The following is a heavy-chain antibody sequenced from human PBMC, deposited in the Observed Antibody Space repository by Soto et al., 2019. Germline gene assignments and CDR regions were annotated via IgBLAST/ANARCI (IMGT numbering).Heavy chain of an antibody. Sequence: ASVKVSCKASGYTFTSYDINSVRQATGQGLEWMGWMNPNSGNTGYAQKFQGRVTMTRTPSISTAYMELSSLRSEDTAVYYCARVGYNWNFVGYYMDVWGKGNTVTVSS. CDR3: ARVGYNWNFVGYYMDV. D-gene: IGHD1-7*01. J-gene: IGHJ6*03. CDR1: GYTFTSYD. CDR2: MNPNSGNT. V-gene: IGHV1-8*01.